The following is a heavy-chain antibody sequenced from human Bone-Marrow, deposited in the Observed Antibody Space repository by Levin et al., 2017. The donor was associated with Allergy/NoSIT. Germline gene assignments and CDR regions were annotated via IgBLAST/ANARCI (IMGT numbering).Heavy chain of an antibody. D-gene: IGHD3-3*01. CDR3: ARDGAIFVGGNFFDY. Sequence: GGSLRLSCAASGFIFSSYEMNWVRQVPGKGLDWVAYISTSGSAIYYADSVKGRFTISRDNAKNSLYLQMNSLTVEDAAIYYCARDGAIFVGGNFFDYWGQGTPVTVAS. J-gene: IGHJ4*02. CDR1: GFIFSSYE. CDR2: ISTSGSAI. V-gene: IGHV3-48*03.